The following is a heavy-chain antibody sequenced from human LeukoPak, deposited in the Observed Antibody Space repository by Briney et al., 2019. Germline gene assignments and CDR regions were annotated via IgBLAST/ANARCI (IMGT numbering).Heavy chain of an antibody. CDR3: ARDHESYYGSGSYYPGGCDY. CDR1: GYHFNNYY. D-gene: IGHD3-10*01. CDR2: INPSGGGT. V-gene: IGHV1-46*02. J-gene: IGHJ4*02. Sequence: RASVKDPCKASGYHFNNYYMHWVPQAPGQRLEWMGIINPSGGGTSYAQKCRGRVSMTRDTSTSTVYMELSSLISEDTAVYYCARDHESYYGSGSYYPGGCDYWGQGTLVTVSS.